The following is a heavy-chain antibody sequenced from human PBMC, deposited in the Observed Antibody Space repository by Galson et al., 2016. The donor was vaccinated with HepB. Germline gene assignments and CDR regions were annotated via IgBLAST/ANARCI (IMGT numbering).Heavy chain of an antibody. CDR1: GYNFTTYG. CDR2: ISADSGNT. Sequence: SVKVSCKASGYNFTTYGISWVRPAPGHGLEGMGWISADSGNTNYAQKLQGRVTMTTDTSTSAAYMELRSLRSDDTAVYYCARDPRKTRYQLLEIYYYYYAMDVWGQGTTVTVSS. D-gene: IGHD2-2*01. J-gene: IGHJ6*02. V-gene: IGHV1-18*01. CDR3: ARDPRKTRYQLLEIYYYYYAMDV.